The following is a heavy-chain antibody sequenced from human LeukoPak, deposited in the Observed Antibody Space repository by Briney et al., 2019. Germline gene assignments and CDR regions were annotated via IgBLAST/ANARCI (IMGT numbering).Heavy chain of an antibody. V-gene: IGHV1-69*05. CDR3: ARDTGYDSGGYYFMWDYYYYGMDV. CDR2: IIPIFGTA. CDR1: GGTFSSYA. J-gene: IGHJ6*02. D-gene: IGHD3-22*01. Sequence: SVKVSCKASGGTFSSYAISWVRQAPGQGLEWMGGIIPIFGTANYAQKLQGRVTMTTDTSTSTAYMELRSLRSDDTAVYHCARDTGYDSGGYYFMWDYYYYGMDVWGQGTTVTVSS.